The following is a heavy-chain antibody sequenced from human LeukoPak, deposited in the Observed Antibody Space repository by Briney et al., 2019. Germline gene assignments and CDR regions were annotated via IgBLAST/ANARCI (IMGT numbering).Heavy chain of an antibody. V-gene: IGHV4-61*01. Sequence: SETLSLTCTVSGGSVSSGSYYWSWIRQPPGKGLEWIGYIYYSGSTNYNPSLKSRVTISVDTSKNQFSLKLSSVTAADTAVYYCARVGRRYCSSTSCYARHLGTGYYFDYWGQGTPVTVSS. D-gene: IGHD2-2*01. CDR3: ARVGRRYCSSTSCYARHLGTGYYFDY. J-gene: IGHJ4*02. CDR2: IYYSGST. CDR1: GGSVSSGSYY.